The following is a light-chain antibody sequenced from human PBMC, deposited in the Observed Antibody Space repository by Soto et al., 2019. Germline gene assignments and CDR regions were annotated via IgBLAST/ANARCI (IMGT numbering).Light chain of an antibody. Sequence: EIVMTQSPATLSVSPGERATLSCRASQSISTELAWYQQKPGQPPRLLIYSASTRATGVPARFTGSASGSEFTLTISGLQSKDFAVYYCQQGHNLPLSFGQGTRLEI. CDR1: QSISTE. CDR2: SAS. CDR3: QQGHNLPLS. J-gene: IGKJ2*01. V-gene: IGKV3-15*01.